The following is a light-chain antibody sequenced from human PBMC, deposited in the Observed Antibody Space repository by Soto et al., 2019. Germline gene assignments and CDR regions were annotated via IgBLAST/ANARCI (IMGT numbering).Light chain of an antibody. CDR2: TIS. CDR3: QQHNSWPLT. Sequence: DIQLTQSPSFLSASVGDRVTITCRASRDTRNSLAWYQQKPGKAPTLLIYTISTLQSGVPPRFIGSGSGTEFTLPISSLQPEDFATYYCQQHNSWPLTFGGGTTVEIK. J-gene: IGKJ4*01. V-gene: IGKV1-9*01. CDR1: RDTRNS.